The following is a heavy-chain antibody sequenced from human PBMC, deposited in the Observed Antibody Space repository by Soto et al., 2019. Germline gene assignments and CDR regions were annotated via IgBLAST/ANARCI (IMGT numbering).Heavy chain of an antibody. J-gene: IGHJ5*02. CDR3: EEISLADLQRRSPNVSAAPPLYCARPAEKITEMVDP. CDR2: IYPGDSDT. V-gene: IGHV5-51*01. Sequence: YSLKISCKGSGYSFTSYWIGWVRQMPGKGLEWMGIIYPGDSDTRYSPSFQGQVTISADKSISTAYLQWSSLKASDTAMYYCEEISLADLQRRSPNVSAAPPLYCARPAEKITEMVDPRGQGTLVSV. CDR1: GYSFTSYW. D-gene: IGHD2-2*01.